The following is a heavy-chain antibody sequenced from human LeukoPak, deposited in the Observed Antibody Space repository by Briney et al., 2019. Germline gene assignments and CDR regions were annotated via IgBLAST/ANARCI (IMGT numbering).Heavy chain of an antibody. Sequence: GGSLRVSCAASGFTFRSHDMSWVRQAPGNGLEWVSGISASGGSTSYADSVKGRFTISRDNSKNTLYLQMNGLRVEDTAVYYCVREGPRGLAFDIWGQGTMVTVSS. CDR3: VREGPRGLAFDI. J-gene: IGHJ3*02. V-gene: IGHV3-23*01. CDR2: ISASGGST. CDR1: GFTFRSHD.